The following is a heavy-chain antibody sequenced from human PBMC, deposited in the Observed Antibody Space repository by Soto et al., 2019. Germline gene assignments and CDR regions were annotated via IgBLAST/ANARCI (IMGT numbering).Heavy chain of an antibody. D-gene: IGHD5-18*01. CDR3: ARDRIQLWLRGYFDY. CDR1: GYTFTSYG. Sequence: ASVKVSCKASGYTFTSYGISWVRQAPGQGLEWMGWISAYNGNTNYAQKLQGRVTMTTDTSTSTAYMELRSLRSDDTAVYYCARDRIQLWLRGYFDYWGQGTLITVSS. V-gene: IGHV1-18*01. CDR2: ISAYNGNT. J-gene: IGHJ4*02.